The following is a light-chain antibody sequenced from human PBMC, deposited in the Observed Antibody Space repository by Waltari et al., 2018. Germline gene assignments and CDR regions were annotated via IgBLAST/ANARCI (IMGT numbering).Light chain of an antibody. CDR1: QSVSSY. CDR3: QQRSNWPPLT. CDR2: DAS. V-gene: IGKV3-11*01. Sequence: EIVLTQSPATLSLSPGERATLSCRASQSVSSYLAWYQQKPGQAPRLLIYDASNRATGIPARFSGSGSGTDFTLTISSLEPEDFXVYYCQQRSNWPPLTFXXXTKVEIK. J-gene: IGKJ4*01.